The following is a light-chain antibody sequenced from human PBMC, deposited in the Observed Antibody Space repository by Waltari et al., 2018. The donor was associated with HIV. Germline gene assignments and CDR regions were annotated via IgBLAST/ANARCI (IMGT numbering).Light chain of an antibody. Sequence: QSVLTQPPSASGTPGQRVTISCSGSTSNIGVHPVNWYHQPPGTAPKLLMYSDYQRPSGVPDRFSGSKSGTSASLAISGLQSEDEADYYCAAWDDGLNGVVFGGGTRLTVL. J-gene: IGLJ3*02. CDR2: SDY. CDR1: TSNIGVHP. V-gene: IGLV1-44*01. CDR3: AAWDDGLNGVV.